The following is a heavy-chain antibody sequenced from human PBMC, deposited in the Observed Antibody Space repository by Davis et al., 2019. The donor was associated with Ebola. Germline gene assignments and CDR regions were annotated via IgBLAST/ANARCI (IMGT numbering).Heavy chain of an antibody. D-gene: IGHD6-19*01. CDR1: GFTFSSYG. CDR2: ISGSGGRT. Sequence: GESLKISCAASGFTFSSYGMSWVRQAPGKGLEWVSGISGSGGRTYYADSVKGRFTISRDNSKNTLYLQMNSLRVEDTAIYYCAKDTSNVWFDVWGQGTMVTVSS. V-gene: IGHV3-23*01. J-gene: IGHJ3*01. CDR3: AKDTSNVWFDV.